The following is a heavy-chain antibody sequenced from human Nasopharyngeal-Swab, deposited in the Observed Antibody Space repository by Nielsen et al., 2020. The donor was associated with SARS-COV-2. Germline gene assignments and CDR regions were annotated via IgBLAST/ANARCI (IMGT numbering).Heavy chain of an antibody. V-gene: IGHV3-7*01. Sequence: GESLKIFCAASGFTFTSYWMSWVRQAPGKGLEWVANIKQDGSEENYVDSVGGRFTISRDNAKNSLYLQMNSLRAEDTAVYYCARDPAHFDWLRYFDYWGQGTLVTVSS. CDR2: IKQDGSEE. CDR3: ARDPAHFDWLRYFDY. J-gene: IGHJ4*02. D-gene: IGHD3-9*01. CDR1: GFTFTSYW.